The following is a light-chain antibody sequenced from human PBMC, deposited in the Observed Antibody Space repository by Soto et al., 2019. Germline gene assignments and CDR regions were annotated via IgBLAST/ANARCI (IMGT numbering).Light chain of an antibody. J-gene: IGLJ1*01. V-gene: IGLV2-14*01. Sequence: QSVLTQPASVSGSPGQSITISCTGTSRDAGGYNDVSWYQQHPGKAPKLMIYDVSNRPSGVSNRFSGSKSGNTASLTMSGLKAEDEADYYCSSYTSSSTLVFGTGTKLTVL. CDR1: SRDAGGYND. CDR3: SSYTSSSTLV. CDR2: DVS.